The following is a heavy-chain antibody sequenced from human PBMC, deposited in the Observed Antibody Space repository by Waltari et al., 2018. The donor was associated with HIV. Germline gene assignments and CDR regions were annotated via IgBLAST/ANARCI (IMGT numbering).Heavy chain of an antibody. D-gene: IGHD6-13*01. J-gene: IGHJ4*02. V-gene: IGHV1-69-2*01. CDR2: IDPEDGET. CDR1: GNTFTDPY. CDR3: ASLAAAGYFDA. Sequence: EVHLVQSGPEVMKPGATLRIPGGVSGNTFTDPYIHWVQEAPGKGLEWMGLIDPEDGETEYAEKFQGRLTITADTSLDTVYMELTSLRSDDAAVYYCASLAAAGYFDAWGQGTLLTVSS.